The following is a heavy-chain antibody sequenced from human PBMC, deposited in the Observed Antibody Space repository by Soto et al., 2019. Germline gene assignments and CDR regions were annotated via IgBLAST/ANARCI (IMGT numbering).Heavy chain of an antibody. J-gene: IGHJ4*02. D-gene: IGHD1-26*01. V-gene: IGHV1-3*01. CDR1: GYTFTSYA. CDR2: INAGNGNT. Sequence: QVQLVQSGAEVKKPGASVKVSCKASGYTFTSYAMHWVRQAPGQRLEWMGWINAGNGNTKYSQKFQGRVTITRDTSASTAYMELSSRRSEDTAVYYCARDRIVGATPDYWGQGTLVTVSS. CDR3: ARDRIVGATPDY.